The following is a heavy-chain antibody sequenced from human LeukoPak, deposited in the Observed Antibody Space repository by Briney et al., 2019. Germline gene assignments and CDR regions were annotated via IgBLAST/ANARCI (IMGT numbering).Heavy chain of an antibody. CDR2: IKQDGSVK. Sequence: GGSLRLSCAASGFTFSSYWMNWVCQAPGKGLEWVANIKQDGSVKNYVDSVKGRFTISRDNAKNSLFLQMNSLRAEDTAVYYCARDPSGSPVFDPWGQGTLVTDSS. CDR3: ARDPSGSPVFDP. V-gene: IGHV3-7*01. J-gene: IGHJ5*02. CDR1: GFTFSSYW. D-gene: IGHD3-10*01.